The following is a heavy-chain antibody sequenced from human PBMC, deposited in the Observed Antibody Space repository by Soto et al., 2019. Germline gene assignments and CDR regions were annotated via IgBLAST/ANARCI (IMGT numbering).Heavy chain of an antibody. CDR1: GFTFSRYG. CDR3: ARDSANYYDSSDY. J-gene: IGHJ4*02. Sequence: SLRLSCAASGFTFSRYGMHWVRQAPGKGLEWVSYISSSSSNIYYADSVKGRFTISRDNAKNSLYLQMNSLRDEDTAVYYCARDSANYYDSSDYWGQGTLVTVSS. D-gene: IGHD3-22*01. CDR2: ISSSSSNI. V-gene: IGHV3-48*02.